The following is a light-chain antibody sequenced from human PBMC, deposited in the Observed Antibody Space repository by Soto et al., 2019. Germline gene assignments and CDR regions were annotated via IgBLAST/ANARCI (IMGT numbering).Light chain of an antibody. J-gene: IGLJ2*01. V-gene: IGLV2-23*02. Sequence: QSALTQPASVSGSPGQSITISCTGTSSDVGGYNLVSWYQQHPGKAPKLVIYEDTKRPSGVSNRFSGSKSGNTASLTISALQAEDESDYYCCSYAAGSSFAVVFGGVTKLTVL. CDR3: CSYAAGSSFAVV. CDR1: SSDVGGYNL. CDR2: EDT.